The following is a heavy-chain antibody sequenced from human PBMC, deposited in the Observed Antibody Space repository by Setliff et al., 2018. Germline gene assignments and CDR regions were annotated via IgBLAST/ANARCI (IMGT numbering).Heavy chain of an antibody. CDR2: IHSSGST. CDR3: AREDGSGFFVGVAWLDP. D-gene: IGHD3-10*01. CDR1: GGSVTTSRYY. Sequence: SETLSLTCSVSGGSVTTSRYYWSWIRQPAGKGLEWIGRIHSSGSTKFNPSLESRVTISVDTSKNQFSLKLSSVTAADTAVYYCAREDGSGFFVGVAWLDPWGQGTLVTVSS. J-gene: IGHJ5*02. V-gene: IGHV4-61*02.